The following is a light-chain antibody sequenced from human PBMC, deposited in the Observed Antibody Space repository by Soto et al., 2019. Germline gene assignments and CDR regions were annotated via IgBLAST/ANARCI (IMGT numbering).Light chain of an antibody. V-gene: IGKV3-20*01. CDR1: QSVSSSY. J-gene: IGKJ5*01. CDR2: GAS. Sequence: EIVWTQSPGTLSLSPGERAKLSCRASQSVSSSYLAWYQQKPGQAPRLLIYGASSRATGIPDRFSGSGSGTDFTPTISRLEPEDFAVYYCQQYGSSPPITVGQGTRREIK. CDR3: QQYGSSPPIT.